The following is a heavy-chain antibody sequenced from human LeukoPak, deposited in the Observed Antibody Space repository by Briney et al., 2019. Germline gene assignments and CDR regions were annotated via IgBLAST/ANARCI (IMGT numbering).Heavy chain of an antibody. V-gene: IGHV3-33*01. CDR2: TWYDDK. Sequence: GGSLRLSCAASGFTFSNFGMHWVRQAPDKGLEWVAATWYDDKYFADSVKGRFTISRDNSKNTLYLQMNSLRAEGTAVYHCARVLDSYGLRAADYWGQGTLVTVSS. D-gene: IGHD5-18*01. CDR3: ARVLDSYGLRAADY. CDR1: GFTFSNFG. J-gene: IGHJ4*02.